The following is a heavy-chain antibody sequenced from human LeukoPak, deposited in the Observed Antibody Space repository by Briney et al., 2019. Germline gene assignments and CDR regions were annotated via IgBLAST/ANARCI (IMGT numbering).Heavy chain of an antibody. CDR3: ARVIVSAAIGGQADHYFDY. D-gene: IGHD2-2*01. J-gene: IGHJ4*02. CDR2: ISSSSSYI. Sequence: GGSLRLSCAASGFTFSSYSMSWVRQAPGKGLEWVSSISSSSSYIYYADSVKGRFTISRDNAKNSLYLQMNSLRAEDTAVYYCARVIVSAAIGGQADHYFDYWGQGTLVTVSS. CDR1: GFTFSSYS. V-gene: IGHV3-21*01.